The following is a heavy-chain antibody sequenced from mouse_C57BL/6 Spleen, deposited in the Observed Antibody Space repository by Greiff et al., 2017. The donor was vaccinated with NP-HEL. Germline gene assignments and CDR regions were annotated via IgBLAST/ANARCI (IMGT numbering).Heavy chain of an antibody. CDR1: GYSFTGYY. D-gene: IGHD4-1*01. Sequence: EVKLQESGPELVKPGASVKISCKASGYSFTGYYMHWVKQSPEKSLEWIGEINPSTGGTTYNQKFKAKATLTVDKSSSTAYMQLKSLTSEDSAVYYGARGANWEGSKAMDYWGQGTSVTVSS. J-gene: IGHJ4*01. V-gene: IGHV1-42*01. CDR3: ARGANWEGSKAMDY. CDR2: INPSTGGT.